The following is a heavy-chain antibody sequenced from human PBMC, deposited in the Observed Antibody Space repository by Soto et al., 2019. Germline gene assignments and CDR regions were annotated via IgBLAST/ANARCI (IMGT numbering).Heavy chain of an antibody. CDR3: AKDRSAGGSTFDY. CDR2: ISYDGSNK. D-gene: IGHD1-26*01. Sequence: GGSLRLSCAASGFTFSSYGMLWVRQAPGKGLEWVAIISYDGSNKYYADSVKGRFTISRDSYKDTLYLQMNSLRAEDSAVYYCAKDRSAGGSTFDYWGQGILVTVSS. V-gene: IGHV3-30*18. J-gene: IGHJ4*02. CDR1: GFTFSSYG.